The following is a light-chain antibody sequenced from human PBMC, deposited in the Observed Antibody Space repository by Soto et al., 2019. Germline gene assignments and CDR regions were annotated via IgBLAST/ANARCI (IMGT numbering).Light chain of an antibody. CDR1: ESVSSNQ. CDR2: GAS. Sequence: VVLTQSPATLSLSPGERAALSCVASESVSSNQLAWYQQKPGLAPRLLIYGASNRATGIPDRFSGSGSGTDFTLTISRLEPEDFAVYYCQQHGSSPITFGQGTRLEIK. V-gene: IGKV3D-20*01. J-gene: IGKJ5*01. CDR3: QQHGSSPIT.